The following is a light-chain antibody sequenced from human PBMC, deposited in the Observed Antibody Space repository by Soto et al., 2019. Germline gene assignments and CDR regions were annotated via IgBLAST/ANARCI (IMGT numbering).Light chain of an antibody. CDR3: QQYNNWPPVT. CDR2: GAS. V-gene: IGKV3-15*01. J-gene: IGKJ3*01. CDR1: QSVSSY. Sequence: EIVLTQSPGTLSLSPGERATLSCRASQSVSSYLAWYQQKPGHAPRLLIYGASTRATGIPARFSGSGSGTEFTLTISSLQSEDFAVYYCQQYNNWPPVTFGPGTKVDIK.